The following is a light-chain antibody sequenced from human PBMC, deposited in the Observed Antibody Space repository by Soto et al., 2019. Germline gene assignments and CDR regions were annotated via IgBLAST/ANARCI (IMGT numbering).Light chain of an antibody. CDR3: QQYNNWPPWT. V-gene: IGKV3-15*01. Sequence: EIVMTQSPATLSVSPGERATLSCRASQRISSKLAWYQHKPGQAPRLLIFGASTRATGIPARFSGSGSETEFTLTISSLQSQDFAFYYCQQYNNWPPWTFGQGTKVDIK. CDR2: GAS. J-gene: IGKJ1*01. CDR1: QRISSK.